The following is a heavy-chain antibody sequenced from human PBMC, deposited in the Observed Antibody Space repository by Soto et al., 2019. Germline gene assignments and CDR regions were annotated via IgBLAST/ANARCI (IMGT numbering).Heavy chain of an antibody. J-gene: IGHJ4*02. Sequence: VGSLILSCASSVFTFSSYSMSCVRHSPGKWLEWVSAISGSGGSTYYADSVKGRFTISRDNSKNTLYLQMNSLRAEDTAVYYCAKANIVYPRERYYFGCLGQGTMVIVSS. V-gene: IGHV3-23*01. CDR2: ISGSGGST. D-gene: IGHD2-8*01. CDR3: AKANIVYPRERYYFGC. CDR1: VFTFSSYS.